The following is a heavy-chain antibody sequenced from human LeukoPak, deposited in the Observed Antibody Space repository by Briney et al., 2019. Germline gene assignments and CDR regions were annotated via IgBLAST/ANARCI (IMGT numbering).Heavy chain of an antibody. V-gene: IGHV3-21*01. D-gene: IGHD6-13*01. Sequence: GGSLRLSCAASGFTFSSYSMNWVRQAPGKGLEWVSSISSSSSYIYYADSVKGRFTISRDNAKNSLYLQMNSLRAEDTAVYYCARRSAAAGQNFDYWGQGTLVTVSS. J-gene: IGHJ4*02. CDR1: GFTFSSYS. CDR2: ISSSSSYI. CDR3: ARRSAAAGQNFDY.